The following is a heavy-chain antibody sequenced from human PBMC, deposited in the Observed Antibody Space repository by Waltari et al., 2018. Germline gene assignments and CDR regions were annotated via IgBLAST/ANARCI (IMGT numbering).Heavy chain of an antibody. CDR2: MTADGRSR. CDR1: GFSFSHYP. CDR3: AKADFGDPFWYFDL. D-gene: IGHD4-17*01. Sequence: EVQLLESGGDLVQPGGSLRLSFAASGFSFSHYPMAWVRQAPGKGLEWVSTMTADGRSRNYADSVKGRFTISRDNSQNTLDLQMNTLRAEDTAVYFCAKADFGDPFWYFDLWGRGTLVTV. V-gene: IGHV3-23*01. J-gene: IGHJ2*01.